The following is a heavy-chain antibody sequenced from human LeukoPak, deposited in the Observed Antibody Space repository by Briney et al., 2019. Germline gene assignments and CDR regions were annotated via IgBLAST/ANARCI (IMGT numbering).Heavy chain of an antibody. CDR3: ARGELF. J-gene: IGHJ4*02. CDR1: GDSISSSTHY. V-gene: IGHV4-61*02. Sequence: SETLSLTCTVSGDSISSSTHYWSWIRQPAGKGLEWIGRIFTSGNTNYNPSLKSRVTISIDTSKNQFSLMLSSVTAADTAVYYCARGELFWGPGTLVTVSS. CDR2: IFTSGNT. D-gene: IGHD1-26*01.